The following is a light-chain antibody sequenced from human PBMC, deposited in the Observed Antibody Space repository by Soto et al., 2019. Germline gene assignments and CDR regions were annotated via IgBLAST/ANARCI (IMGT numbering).Light chain of an antibody. J-gene: IGKJ5*01. V-gene: IGKV3-11*01. CDR3: QQRGEWPPGAT. CDR2: GAS. CDR1: QSIGKS. Sequence: EIVLTQSPATLSLSPGDRATLSCRASQSIGKSLAWYQQKPGQAPSLLXYGASNRATGIPARFSGSGSGTDFTLTISSLEPADFAVYYCQQRGEWPPGATFGQGTRLEIK.